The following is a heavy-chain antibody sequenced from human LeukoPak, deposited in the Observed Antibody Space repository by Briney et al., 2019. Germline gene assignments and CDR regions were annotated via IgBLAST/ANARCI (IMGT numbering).Heavy chain of an antibody. Sequence: ASVKVSCKASGYTFTSYGISWVRQAPGQGLEWMGWISTYNGNTNYAQNLQGRVTITRDTSASTAYMELSSLRSEDMAVYYCARGRAFSAYYYYMDVWGKGTTVTVSS. CDR1: GYTFTSYG. CDR3: ARGRAFSAYYYYMDV. CDR2: ISTYNGNT. V-gene: IGHV1-18*03. J-gene: IGHJ6*03.